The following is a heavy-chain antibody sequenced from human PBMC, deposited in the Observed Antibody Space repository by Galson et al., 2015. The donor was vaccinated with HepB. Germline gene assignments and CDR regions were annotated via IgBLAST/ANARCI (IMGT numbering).Heavy chain of an antibody. CDR2: ISAYNRIT. J-gene: IGHJ5*02. Sequence: SVKVSCKASGYTFSSYSITWVRQAPGQGLEWMGWISAYNRITNYAQHLQGRVTMTTDTSTSTAYMELRSLRSDDTAVYYCARGALVAVVDATQNNWFDPWGQGTLVTVSS. CDR1: GYTFSSYS. D-gene: IGHD2-15*01. V-gene: IGHV1-18*01. CDR3: ARGALVAVVDATQNNWFDP.